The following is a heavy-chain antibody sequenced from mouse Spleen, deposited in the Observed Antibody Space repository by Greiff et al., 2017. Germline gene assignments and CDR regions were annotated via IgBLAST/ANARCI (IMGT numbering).Heavy chain of an antibody. V-gene: IGHV2-9-1*01. J-gene: IGHJ3*01. CDR2: IWTGGGT. D-gene: IGHD2-4*01. CDR1: GFSLTSYA. Sequence: QVQLQQSGPGLVAPSQSLSITCTVSGFSLTSYAISWVRQPPGKGLEWLGVIWTGGGTNYNSALKSRLSISKDNSKSQVFLKMNSLQTDDTARYYCASFYDYDEGAWFAYWGQGTLVTVSA. CDR3: ASFYDYDEGAWFAY.